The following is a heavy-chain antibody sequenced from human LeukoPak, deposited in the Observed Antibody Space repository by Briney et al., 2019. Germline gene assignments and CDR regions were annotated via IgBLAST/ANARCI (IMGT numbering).Heavy chain of an antibody. CDR2: IYYSGGT. CDR1: GVSLSSVSYY. CDR3: ARHTGNATRLFDY. J-gene: IGHJ4*02. V-gene: IGHV4-61*01. D-gene: IGHD2-15*01. Sequence: SETLSLTCTVSGVSLSSVSYYWSWGREPPGRGLEWIVDIYYSGGTNYNPSLKSRVTISVDTSKNHFSLKLSSVTAADTAVYYCARHTGNATRLFDYWGQGTLVTVSS.